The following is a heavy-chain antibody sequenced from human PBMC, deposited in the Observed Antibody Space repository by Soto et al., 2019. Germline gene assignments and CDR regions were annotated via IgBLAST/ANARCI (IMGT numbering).Heavy chain of an antibody. V-gene: IGHV3-23*01. CDR3: AKETYYDFWSGYYQYYLDY. D-gene: IGHD3-3*01. J-gene: IGHJ4*02. CDR1: GFTFSSYA. Sequence: EVQLLESGGGLVQPGGSLRLSCAASGFTFSSYAMSWVRQAPGKGLEWVSAISGSGGSTYYADSVKGRFTISRDNSKNTLYLQMNSLRAEDTAVYYCAKETYYDFWSGYYQYYLDYWGQGTLVTVSS. CDR2: ISGSGGST.